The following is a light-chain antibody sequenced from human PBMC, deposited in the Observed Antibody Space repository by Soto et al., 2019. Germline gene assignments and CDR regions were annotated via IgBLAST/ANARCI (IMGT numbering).Light chain of an antibody. V-gene: IGKV3D-20*02. CDR2: RTS. CDR1: QSVSSSN. CDR3: QQRDSWPIT. J-gene: IGKJ5*01. Sequence: EIVLTQSPGTLSLSPGERATLSCRASQSVSSSNLAWYQQKPGQAPRLLMFRTSSRATGFPARFSGSGSGTDFTLTINSLEPDDFAVYYCQQRDSWPITFGQGTRLEVK.